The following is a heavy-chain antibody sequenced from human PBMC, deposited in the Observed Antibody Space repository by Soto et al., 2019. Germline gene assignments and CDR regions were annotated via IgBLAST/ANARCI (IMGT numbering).Heavy chain of an antibody. V-gene: IGHV4-30-2*01. J-gene: IGHJ2*01. CDR2: ISNGGSP. CDR3: ARVWRRGWYFDL. CDR1: GASITTEGYT. Sequence: QVHLQESGSGLVKPSQTLSLTCAVSGASITTEGYTWSWIRQPPGKGLEWIGYISNGGSPTYNAALKSRVIMSVDTSKNQLSLKLNSVTAADTAVYYCARVWRRGWYFDLWGRGSLVTVSS. D-gene: IGHD1-1*01.